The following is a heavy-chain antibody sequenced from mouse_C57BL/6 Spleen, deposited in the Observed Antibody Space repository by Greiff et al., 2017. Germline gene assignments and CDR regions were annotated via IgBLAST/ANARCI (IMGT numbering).Heavy chain of an antibody. D-gene: IGHD2-3*01. Sequence: VQLQQSGAELVKPGASVKISCKASGYAFSSYWMNWVKQRPGKGLEWIGQIYPGDGDTNYNGKFKGKATLTAYKSSSTAYMQLSSLTSEDSAVYFGARSVSDGYYGGYFDVWGTGTTVTVSS. V-gene: IGHV1-80*01. J-gene: IGHJ1*03. CDR1: GYAFSSYW. CDR2: IYPGDGDT. CDR3: ARSVSDGYYGGYFDV.